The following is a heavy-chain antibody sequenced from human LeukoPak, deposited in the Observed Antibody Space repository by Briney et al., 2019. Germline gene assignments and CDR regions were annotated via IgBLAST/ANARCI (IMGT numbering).Heavy chain of an antibody. Sequence: SETLSLTCTVSGGSISSYYWSWIRQPPGKGLEWIGSIYYGGSPYYNPSLESRVTMSVDTSKSQFSLRLSSVTAADTAMYYCARSSDCSRASCFTSYFDSWGQGTLVTVSS. V-gene: IGHV4-59*04. CDR2: IYYGGSP. CDR1: GGSISSYY. D-gene: IGHD2-2*02. CDR3: ARSSDCSRASCFTSYFDS. J-gene: IGHJ4*02.